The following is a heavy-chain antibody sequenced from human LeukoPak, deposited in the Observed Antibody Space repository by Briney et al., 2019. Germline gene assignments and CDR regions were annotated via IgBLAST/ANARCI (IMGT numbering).Heavy chain of an antibody. Sequence: PGGSLRLSCAASGFTFSTHNMHWVRQAPGKGLEWVAFIFYDGSNKYFADSVKGRFTISRDNSKNTLFLQMNSLRAEDTAVYYCARNIAVQNAFDIWGQGTMVTVSS. D-gene: IGHD1-1*01. CDR1: GFTFSTHN. CDR3: ARNIAVQNAFDI. V-gene: IGHV3-33*01. CDR2: IFYDGSNK. J-gene: IGHJ3*02.